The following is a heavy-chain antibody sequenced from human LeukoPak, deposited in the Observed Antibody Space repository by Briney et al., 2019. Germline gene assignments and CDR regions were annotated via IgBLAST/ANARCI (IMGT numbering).Heavy chain of an antibody. CDR2: ISGSGDAI. J-gene: IGHJ4*02. CDR3: ARTVAAAGTVFDY. D-gene: IGHD6-13*01. V-gene: IGHV3-11*04. Sequence: GSLRLSCVVSGFRFSDYYMSWIRQTPGKGLEFISYISGSGDAIYYTDSVKGRFTISRDNAKNSLYLQMNSLRAEDTAVYYCARTVAAAGTVFDYWGQGTLVTVSS. CDR1: GFRFSDYY.